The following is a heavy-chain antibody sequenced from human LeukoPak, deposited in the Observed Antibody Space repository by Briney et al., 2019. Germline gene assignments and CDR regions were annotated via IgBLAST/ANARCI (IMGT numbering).Heavy chain of an antibody. CDR3: ARANKYCSSTSCSFDY. CDR1: GGSISSGDYH. J-gene: IGHJ4*02. CDR2: IYYSGST. V-gene: IGHV4-30-4*08. D-gene: IGHD2-2*01. Sequence: SQTLSLTCTVSGGSISSGDYHWSWIRQPPGKGLEWIGYIYYSGSTYYNPSLKSRVTISVDTSKNQFSLKLSSVTAADTAVYYCARANKYCSSTSCSFDYWGQGTLVTVSS.